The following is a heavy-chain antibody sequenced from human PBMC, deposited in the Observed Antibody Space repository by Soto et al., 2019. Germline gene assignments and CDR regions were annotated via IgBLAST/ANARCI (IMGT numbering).Heavy chain of an antibody. CDR3: ARGPGGDFWSGSAISYYYYGMDV. Sequence: SVKVSCKASGGTFSSYAISWVRQTPGQGLEWMGGIIPIFGTANYAQKFQGRVTITADESTSTAYMELSSLRSEDTAVYYCARGPGGDFWSGSAISYYYYGMDVWGQGTTVTVSS. CDR2: IIPIFGTA. D-gene: IGHD3-3*01. V-gene: IGHV1-69*13. CDR1: GGTFSSYA. J-gene: IGHJ6*02.